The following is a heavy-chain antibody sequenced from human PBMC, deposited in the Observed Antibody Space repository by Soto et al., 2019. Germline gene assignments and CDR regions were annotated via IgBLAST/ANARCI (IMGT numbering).Heavy chain of an antibody. CDR3: ARSGGYDVLLPAGTH. CDR1: AGSLSSYY. J-gene: IGHJ4*02. D-gene: IGHD2-2*01. V-gene: IGHV4-59*01. Sequence: QVQLQESGPGLVKPSETLSLTCTVSAGSLSSYYWNWIRQPPGKGLEWIGYIYYSGSTNYNPSLKSRVTLSVDTSKNQFSLRLSSVTAADTAVYYCARSGGYDVLLPAGTHWGQGTLVTVSS. CDR2: IYYSGST.